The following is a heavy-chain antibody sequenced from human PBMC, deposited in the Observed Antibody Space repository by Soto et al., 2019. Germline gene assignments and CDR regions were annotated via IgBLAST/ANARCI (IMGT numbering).Heavy chain of an antibody. CDR1: GFTFDDYA. J-gene: IGHJ6*02. D-gene: IGHD3-9*01. CDR2: ISWNSGSI. V-gene: IGHV3-9*01. Sequence: SLRLSCAASGFTFDDYAMHWVRQAPGKGLEWVSGISWNSGSIGYADSVKGRFTISRDNAKNSLYLQMNSLRAEDTALYYCAKDLSGLRYFATAGMDVWGQGTTVTVSS. CDR3: AKDLSGLRYFATAGMDV.